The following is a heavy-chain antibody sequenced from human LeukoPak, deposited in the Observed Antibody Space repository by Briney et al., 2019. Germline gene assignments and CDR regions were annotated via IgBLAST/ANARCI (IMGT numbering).Heavy chain of an antibody. CDR1: GDSVSSNSAA. D-gene: IGHD6-19*01. CDR3: ARDGGGWYRVWFDP. V-gene: IGHV6-1*01. CDR2: TYCRSKWYN. Sequence: SQTLSLTCAISGDSVSSNSAAWNWIRQSPSRGLEWLGRTYCRSKWYNDYAVSVKSRITINPDTSKNQFSLQLNSVTPEDTAVYYRARDGGGWYRVWFDPWGQGTLVTVSS. J-gene: IGHJ5*02.